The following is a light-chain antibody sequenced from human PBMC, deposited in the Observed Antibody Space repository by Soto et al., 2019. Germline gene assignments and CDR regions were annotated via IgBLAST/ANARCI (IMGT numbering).Light chain of an antibody. J-gene: IGLJ1*01. CDR1: NSDVGLYDF. V-gene: IGLV2-14*01. CDR3: ISYTSDDVRYV. CDR2: EVS. Sequence: QSALTQPASVSGTPGQSITISCTGSNSDVGLYDFVSWYQHHPGRAPKLIVSEVSHRPSGISNRFSGSKSGNTASLTISGLQSEDEADYCCISYTSDDVRYVFGTGTKLTVL.